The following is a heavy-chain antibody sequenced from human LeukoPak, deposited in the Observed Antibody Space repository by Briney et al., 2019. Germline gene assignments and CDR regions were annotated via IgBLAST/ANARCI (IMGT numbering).Heavy chain of an antibody. J-gene: IGHJ5*02. CDR2: ISGSGDTT. CDR1: SFTFSTFA. CDR3: AKDPGSTWYYGNWLDP. Sequence: GGSLRLSCTVSSFTFSTFAMSWVRQAPGKGLEWVAGISGSGDTTYYAESVKGRFTISRDNSRTTLYLQMNRLRAEDTAIYSCAKDPGSTWYYGNWLDPWGQGTLVTVSS. V-gene: IGHV3-23*01. D-gene: IGHD6-13*01.